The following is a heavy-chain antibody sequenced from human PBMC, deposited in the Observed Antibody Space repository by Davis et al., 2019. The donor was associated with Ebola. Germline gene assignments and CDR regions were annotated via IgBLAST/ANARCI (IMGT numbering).Heavy chain of an antibody. CDR1: GFTFSSYA. V-gene: IGHV3-30-3*01. CDR2: MSYDGTNK. J-gene: IGHJ4*02. CDR3: AAEGGYCSGDGCFSVPFDY. D-gene: IGHD2-15*01. Sequence: GESLKISCADSGFTFSSYAMHWVRQAPGKGLEWVAVMSYDGTNKYYADSVKGRFTISRDNFKNALYLQMNSLRVEDTAVYYCAAEGGYCSGDGCFSVPFDYWGQGTLVSVSS.